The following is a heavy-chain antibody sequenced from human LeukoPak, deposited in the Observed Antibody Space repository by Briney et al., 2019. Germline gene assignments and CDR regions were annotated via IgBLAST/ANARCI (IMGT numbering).Heavy chain of an antibody. V-gene: IGHV3-23*01. D-gene: IGHD6-13*01. Sequence: PGGSLRPSCAASGFTFSSYAMSWVRQAPGKGLEWVSAISGSGGSTYYADSVKGRFTISRDNSKNTLYLQMNSLRAEDTAVYYCAKDHRQYSSSWLFDYWGQGTLVTVSS. CDR3: AKDHRQYSSSWLFDY. CDR1: GFTFSSYA. CDR2: ISGSGGST. J-gene: IGHJ4*02.